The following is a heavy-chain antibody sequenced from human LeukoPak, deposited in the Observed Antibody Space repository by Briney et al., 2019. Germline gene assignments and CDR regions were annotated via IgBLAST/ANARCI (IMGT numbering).Heavy chain of an antibody. CDR3: AKAWAAAGTFAS. J-gene: IGHJ4*02. CDR1: GFTVSSNF. V-gene: IGHV3-66*01. D-gene: IGHD6-13*01. Sequence: GGSLRLSCAASGFTVSSNFMSWVRQAPGKGLEWVSVIYSGGSTYYADSVKGRFTISRDNSKNTLYLQMNSLRAEDTAVYYCAKAWAAAGTFASWGQGTLVTVSS. CDR2: IYSGGST.